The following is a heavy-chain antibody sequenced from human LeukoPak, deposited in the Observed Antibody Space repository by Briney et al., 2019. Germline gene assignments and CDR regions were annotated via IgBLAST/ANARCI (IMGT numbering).Heavy chain of an antibody. Sequence: GASVKVSCKASGYTFTGYYMHWVRQAPGQGLEWMGWINPNSGGTNYAQKFQGRVTMTRDTSISTACMELSRLRSDDTAVYYCAILPDCSSTSCYTVDYWGQGTLVTVSS. CDR1: GYTFTGYY. D-gene: IGHD2-2*02. CDR3: AILPDCSSTSCYTVDY. V-gene: IGHV1-2*02. CDR2: INPNSGGT. J-gene: IGHJ4*02.